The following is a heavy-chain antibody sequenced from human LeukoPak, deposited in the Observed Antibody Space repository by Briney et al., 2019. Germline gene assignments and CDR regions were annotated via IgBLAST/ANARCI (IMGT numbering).Heavy chain of an antibody. V-gene: IGHV3-21*01. D-gene: IGHD3-16*01. Sequence: KPGGPLRLSCAASGFTFSSYSMNWVRQAPGKGLEWVSSISSNSSYIYYADSVKGRFTISRDNAKNSLYLQMNSLRAEDTAVYYCARDYYDYVWGSLYYFDYWGQGTLVTVSS. CDR1: GFTFSSYS. J-gene: IGHJ4*02. CDR2: ISSNSSYI. CDR3: ARDYYDYVWGSLYYFDY.